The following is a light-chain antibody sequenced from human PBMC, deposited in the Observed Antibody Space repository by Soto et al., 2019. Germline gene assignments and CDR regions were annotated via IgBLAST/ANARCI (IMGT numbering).Light chain of an antibody. V-gene: IGKV1D-8*01. Sequence: IWMTQSPSLLSASTGDRVTISCGMSQGISSYLAWYQQKPGNAPELLIYAASTLHSGVPSRFSGSGSGTDFTLTISCLQSEDFATYYCQQYYSFPRTFGQGTKVDIK. CDR3: QQYYSFPRT. CDR1: QGISSY. CDR2: AAS. J-gene: IGKJ1*01.